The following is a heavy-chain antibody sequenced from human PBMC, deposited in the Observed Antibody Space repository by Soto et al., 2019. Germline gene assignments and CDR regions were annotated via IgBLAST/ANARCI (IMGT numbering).Heavy chain of an antibody. CDR2: IYYSGST. CDR3: AKSSTSANCFDY. V-gene: IGHV4-31*03. J-gene: IGHJ4*02. Sequence: SEPLSLTCTVSGGSISSGGYYWSWIRQYPGKGLEWIGYIYYSGSTYYNPSLKSRVTISVDTSKNQFSLKLSSVTAADTAVYYCAKSSTSANCFDYWGQGTLVTVSS. CDR1: GGSISSGGYY. D-gene: IGHD2-2*01.